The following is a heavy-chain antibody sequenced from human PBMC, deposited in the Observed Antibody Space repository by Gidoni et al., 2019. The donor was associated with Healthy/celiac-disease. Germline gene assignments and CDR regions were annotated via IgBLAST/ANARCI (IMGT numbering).Heavy chain of an antibody. J-gene: IGHJ5*02. CDR1: GGSISSYY. D-gene: IGHD6-19*01. CDR2: IYTSGST. V-gene: IGHV4-4*07. Sequence: QVQLQESGPGLVKPSETLSLTCTVPGGSISSYYWSWIRQPAGKGLEWRGRIYTSGSTNYNPSLKSRVTMSVDTSKNQFSLKLSSVTAADTAVYYCARALVVAEKGPGWFDPWGQGTLVTVSS. CDR3: ARALVVAEKGPGWFDP.